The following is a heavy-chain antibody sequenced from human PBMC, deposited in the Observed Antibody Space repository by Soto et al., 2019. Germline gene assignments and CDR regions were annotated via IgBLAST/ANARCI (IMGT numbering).Heavy chain of an antibody. V-gene: IGHV1-18*04. J-gene: IGHJ4*02. CDR1: GYNFISFG. Sequence: GASVKVSCKASGYNFISFGVSWVRQAPGQGLEWLGWVSSYNGSPNYAQKVQGRVSLTTDTSASTAYLEVQSLRSDDTAVYYCARVQSGYDNLWGLDYFYFDYWGQGTPVTVSS. CDR2: VSSYNGSP. D-gene: IGHD3-16*01. CDR3: ARVQSGYDNLWGLDYFYFDY.